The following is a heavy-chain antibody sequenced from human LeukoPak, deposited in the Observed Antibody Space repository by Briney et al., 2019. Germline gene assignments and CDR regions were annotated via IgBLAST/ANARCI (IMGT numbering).Heavy chain of an antibody. CDR3: ARVPRKHAFDI. CDR2: MNPNSGNT. Sequence: GASVKVSCKASGYTFTSYDINWVRQATGQGLEWMGWMNPNSGNTGYAQKFQGRVTITRNTSISTAYMELSSLRSEDTAVYYCARVPRKHAFDIWGQGTMVTVSS. J-gene: IGHJ3*02. V-gene: IGHV1-8*03. CDR1: GYTFTSYD.